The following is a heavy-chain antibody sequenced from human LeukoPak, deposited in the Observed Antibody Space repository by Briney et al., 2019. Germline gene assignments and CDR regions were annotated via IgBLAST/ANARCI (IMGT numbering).Heavy chain of an antibody. CDR1: GFSFSTQR. J-gene: IGHJ4*02. D-gene: IGHD3-10*01. V-gene: IGHV3-74*01. Sequence: GGSLRLSCAASGFSFSTQRMHWVRQAPGKGLVWVSYIILVGGITGYADSARGRLPISGDNAKNRLYWKMTSLKAEAPAIFSCFREGGDWGQGTLVTVSS. CDR2: IILVGGIT. CDR3: FREGGD.